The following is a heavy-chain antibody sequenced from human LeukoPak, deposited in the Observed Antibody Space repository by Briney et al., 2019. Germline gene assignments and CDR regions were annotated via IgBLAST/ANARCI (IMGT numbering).Heavy chain of an antibody. CDR1: GGPISSYC. J-gene: IGHJ3*02. CDR3: ARANHYDSSGYSRGAFDI. CDR2: MYYSGST. Sequence: SETLSLTCTVSGGPISSYCCCWIWQPPANGQERIGYMYYSGSTNYNPSHKSRVTISVDTSENQSSLKLSSVPAADTAVYYCARANHYDSSGYSRGAFDIWGQGTMVTVSS. V-gene: IGHV4-59*08. D-gene: IGHD3-22*01.